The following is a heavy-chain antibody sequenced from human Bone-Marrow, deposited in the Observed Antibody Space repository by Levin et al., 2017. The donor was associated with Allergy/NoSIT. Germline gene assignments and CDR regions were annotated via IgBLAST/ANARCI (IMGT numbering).Heavy chain of an antibody. Sequence: AASVKVSCKASGYTFTANYLHWVRQAPGQGLEWMGWINPKSGGTTYAQEFQGRVTMTSDMSINTVYMELTSLKSDDTAVYYCTREGGAFELWGQGTMVIVSS. V-gene: IGHV1-2*02. CDR2: INPKSGGT. CDR3: TREGGAFEL. D-gene: IGHD6-25*01. J-gene: IGHJ3*01. CDR1: GYTFTANY.